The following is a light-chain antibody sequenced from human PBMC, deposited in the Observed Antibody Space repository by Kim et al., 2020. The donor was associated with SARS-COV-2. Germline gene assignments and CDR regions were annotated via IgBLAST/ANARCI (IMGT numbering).Light chain of an antibody. J-gene: IGLJ3*02. V-gene: IGLV3-1*01. CDR2: QDI. CDR1: KLGDKY. CDR3: QAWDSSTAV. Sequence: SYELTQPPSVSVSPGQTASITCSGDKLGDKYACWYQQKPGQSPVLVIYQDIKRPSGIPERFSGSNSGNTATLTISGTQATDEADYYCQAWDSSTAVFGGGTQLTVL.